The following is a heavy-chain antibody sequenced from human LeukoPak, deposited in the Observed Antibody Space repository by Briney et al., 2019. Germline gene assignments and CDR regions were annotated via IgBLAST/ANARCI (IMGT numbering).Heavy chain of an antibody. J-gene: IGHJ3*02. CDR1: GFTFSSYS. CDR3: ARDTYFSSGRTFDAFDI. V-gene: IGHV3-21*01. CDR2: ISSSSSYI. D-gene: IGHD6-19*01. Sequence: GGSLRLSCAASGFTFSSYSMNWVRQAPGKGLEWVSSISSSSSYIYYADSVKGRFTTSRDNAKNSLYLQMNSLRAEDTAVYYCARDTYFSSGRTFDAFDIWGQGTMVTVSS.